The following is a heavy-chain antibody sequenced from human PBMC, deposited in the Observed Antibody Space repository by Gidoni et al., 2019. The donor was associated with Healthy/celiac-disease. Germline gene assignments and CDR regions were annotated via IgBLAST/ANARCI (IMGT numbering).Heavy chain of an antibody. D-gene: IGHD3-3*01. J-gene: IGHJ4*02. CDR2: IYWNDDK. V-gene: IGHV2-5*01. CDR1: GFSPSTSGVG. CDR3: AHSKVNYDFWSAYFDY. Sequence: QITLKESGPTLVKPTQTLTLTCTFSGFSPSTSGVGVGWIRQPPGKALEWLALIYWNDDKRYSPSLKSRLTITKDTSKNQVVLTMTNMDPVDTATYYCAHSKVNYDFWSAYFDYWGQGTLVTVSS.